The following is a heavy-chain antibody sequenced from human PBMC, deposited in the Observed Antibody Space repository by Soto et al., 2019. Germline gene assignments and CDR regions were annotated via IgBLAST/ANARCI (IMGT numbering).Heavy chain of an antibody. Sequence: GGSLRLSCAASGFTFSSSAMSWVRQAPGKGLEWVSAISGNGANTYYADSVKGRFTISRDNSKNTLYLQMNSLRAEDTAVYYCAKRSIYGGPDYWGQGTLVTVSS. CDR1: GFTFSSSA. CDR2: ISGNGANT. D-gene: IGHD4-17*01. J-gene: IGHJ4*02. V-gene: IGHV3-23*01. CDR3: AKRSIYGGPDY.